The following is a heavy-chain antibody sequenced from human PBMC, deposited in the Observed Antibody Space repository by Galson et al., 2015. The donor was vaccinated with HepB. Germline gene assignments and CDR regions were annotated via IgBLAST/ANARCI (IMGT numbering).Heavy chain of an antibody. CDR2: IWDDGSDK. J-gene: IGHJ4*02. Sequence: SLRLSCAASGFTFGSYGMHWVRQAPGKGLEWVAVIWDDGSDKNYANSVKGRFTISRDNSKNTLFLQMNSLSVEDTAVYYCAREGGMTTVSTRPSFDYWGQGILFTVSS. CDR3: AREGGMTTVSTRPSFDY. D-gene: IGHD4-17*01. V-gene: IGHV3-33*08. CDR1: GFTFGSYG.